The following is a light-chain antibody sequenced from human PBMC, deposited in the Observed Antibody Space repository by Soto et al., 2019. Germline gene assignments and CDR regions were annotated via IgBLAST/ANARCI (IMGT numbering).Light chain of an antibody. J-gene: IGLJ2*01. CDR3: SSFTTSRTVV. V-gene: IGLV2-14*01. CDR2: DVS. CDR1: SSDVGGYNY. Sequence: QSALTQPASVSGSPGQSITISCTGTSSDVGGYNYVSWYQQHPGKPPKLMIYDVSNRPSGVSNRFSGSKSGNTASLTISGLQAEDEADYYCSSFTTSRTVVFGGGTKLTVL.